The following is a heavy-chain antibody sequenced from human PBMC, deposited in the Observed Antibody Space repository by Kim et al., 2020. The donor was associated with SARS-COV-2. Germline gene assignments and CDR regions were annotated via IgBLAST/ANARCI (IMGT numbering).Heavy chain of an antibody. CDR1: GGSISSSSYY. CDR2: IYYSGST. Sequence: SETLSLTCTVSGGSISSSSYYWGWIRQPPGKGLEWIGWIYYSGSTYYNPSLNSRVTISVDTSKNQFSLKLSSVTAADTAVYYFAWSGSRSFFYYWGQGTPGTVSS. CDR3: AWSGSRSFFYY. V-gene: IGHV4-39*01. D-gene: IGHD3-3*01. J-gene: IGHJ4*02.